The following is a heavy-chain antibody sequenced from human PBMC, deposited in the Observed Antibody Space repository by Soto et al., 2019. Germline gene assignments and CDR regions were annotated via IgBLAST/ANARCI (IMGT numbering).Heavy chain of an antibody. V-gene: IGHV3-23*01. D-gene: IGHD6-13*01. Sequence: GSLRLSCAAPGFTFTNYGMTWVLQAPGKGLEWVSGIRGSCGSTYYSDSVKGRFTISRDISKSMLYLQMNSLRAEDTAVYYCAKISAAELLYFDYWGQGTLVTVSS. CDR3: AKISAAELLYFDY. J-gene: IGHJ4*02. CDR1: GFTFTNYG. CDR2: IRGSCGST.